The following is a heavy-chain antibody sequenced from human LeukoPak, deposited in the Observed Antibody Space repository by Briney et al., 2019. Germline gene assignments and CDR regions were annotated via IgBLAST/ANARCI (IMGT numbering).Heavy chain of an antibody. CDR1: GGTFISYA. Sequence: SVKVSCKASGGTFISYAIGWVRQAPGQGLEWMGGIIPIFGTANYAQKFQGRVTITADESTSTAYMELSSLRSEDTAVYYCARVGIAAAGGWFDPWGQGTLVTVSS. J-gene: IGHJ5*02. D-gene: IGHD6-13*01. CDR3: ARVGIAAAGGWFDP. V-gene: IGHV1-69*13. CDR2: IIPIFGTA.